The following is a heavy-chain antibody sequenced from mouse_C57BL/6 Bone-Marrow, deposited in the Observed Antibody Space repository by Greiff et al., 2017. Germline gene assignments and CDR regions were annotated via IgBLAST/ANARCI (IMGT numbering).Heavy chain of an antibody. CDR2: IYPGDGDT. J-gene: IGHJ4*01. V-gene: IGHV1-82*01. Sequence: VQLQESGPELVKPGASVKISCKASGYAFSSSWMNWVKQRPGKGLEWIGRIYPGDGDTNYNGKFKGKATLTADKSSSTAYMQLSSLTSEDSAVYFCARLTLSSYAMDYWGQGTSVTVSS. CDR3: ARLTLSSYAMDY. CDR1: GYAFSSSW. D-gene: IGHD1-1*02.